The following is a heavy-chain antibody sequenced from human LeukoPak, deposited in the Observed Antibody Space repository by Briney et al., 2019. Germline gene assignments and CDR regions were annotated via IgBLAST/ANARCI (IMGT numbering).Heavy chain of an antibody. D-gene: IGHD3-16*01. J-gene: IGHJ3*02. Sequence: WQTLSLTCTVSGVSINNYYCDWIRQPPREGLELIRYIHYSGSSNYNPSLKSRLTMLVDTSKNQFSLKLTSVTAADTAVYYCARWGGPQVNAFESWGQGTVVTVSS. V-gene: IGHV4-59*01. CDR3: ARWGGPQVNAFES. CDR2: IHYSGSS. CDR1: GVSINNYY.